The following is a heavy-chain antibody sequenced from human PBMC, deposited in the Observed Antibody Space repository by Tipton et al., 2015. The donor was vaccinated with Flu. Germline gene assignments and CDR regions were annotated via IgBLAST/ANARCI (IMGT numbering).Heavy chain of an antibody. D-gene: IGHD7-27*01. CDR1: GGSFSAYY. J-gene: IGHJ4*01. CDR2: INHSGTT. CDR3: ASKVANWGVWEPLDY. Sequence: TLSLTCAVYGGSFSAYYWSWIRQPPGKGLEWVGEINHSGTTNYNPSLTSRVTVSADTSKKQFSLKLTSMTAADTAVYYCASKVANWGVWEPLDYWGHGTLVTVSS. V-gene: IGHV4-34*01.